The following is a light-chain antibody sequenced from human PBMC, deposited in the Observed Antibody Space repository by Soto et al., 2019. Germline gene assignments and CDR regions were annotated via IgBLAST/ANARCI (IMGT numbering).Light chain of an antibody. CDR3: CSYAGSNTLYV. V-gene: IGLV2-23*02. CDR2: EVS. J-gene: IGLJ1*01. Sequence: QSALTQPASASGSPGQSITISCTGASSDVGTYNLVSWYQQHPGKAPKLMIYEVSKRPSGVSNRFSGSKSGNTASLTISGLQAEDEADYYCCSYAGSNTLYVFGTGTKLTVL. CDR1: SSDVGTYNL.